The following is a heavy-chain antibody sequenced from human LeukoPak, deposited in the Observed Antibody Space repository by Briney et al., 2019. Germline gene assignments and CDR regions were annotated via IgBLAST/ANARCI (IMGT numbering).Heavy chain of an antibody. CDR1: GFTFSTYA. Sequence: PGGSLRLSCAASGFTFSTYAMSWVRQAPGKGLEWVSAISGGGGSSYYADSVKGRFTISRGNSKNTLYLQMNSLRAEDTAAYYCAKRRDGFDIWGQGTMVTVSS. CDR3: AKRRDGFDI. J-gene: IGHJ3*02. V-gene: IGHV3-23*01. CDR2: ISGGGGSS.